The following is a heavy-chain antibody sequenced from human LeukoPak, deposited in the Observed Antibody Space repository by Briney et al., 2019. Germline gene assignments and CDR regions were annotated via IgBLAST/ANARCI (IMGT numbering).Heavy chain of an antibody. CDR2: VFYSGST. J-gene: IGHJ4*02. CDR3: ARGGTGSTGFDY. CDR1: GGSISSYY. Sequence: SETLSLTCTVSGGSISSYYWSWIRQPPGKGLEWIGYVFYSGSTNYNPSLQSRVTMSVDTSKNQFSLKLSSVTAADTAVYYCARGGTGSTGFDYWGQGTLVTVSS. V-gene: IGHV4-59*12. D-gene: IGHD1-7*01.